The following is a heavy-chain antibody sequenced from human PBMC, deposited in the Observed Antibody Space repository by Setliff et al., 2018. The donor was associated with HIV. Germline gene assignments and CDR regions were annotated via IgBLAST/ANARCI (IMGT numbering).Heavy chain of an antibody. J-gene: IGHJ5*02. D-gene: IGHD6-19*01. V-gene: IGHV4-61*01. Sequence: LSLTCTVSGGSVSSGSYYWSWIRQPPGKGLEWIGHIYISGSTNYNPSFNSRVTMSVDTSKNQFSLRLTSVTAADTAMYHCARDRSSGWSKDWFDTWGQGILVTVSA. CDR2: IYISGST. CDR1: GGSVSSGSYY. CDR3: ARDRSSGWSKDWFDT.